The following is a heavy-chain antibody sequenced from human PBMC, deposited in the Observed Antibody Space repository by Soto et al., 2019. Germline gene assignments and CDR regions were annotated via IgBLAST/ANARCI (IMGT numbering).Heavy chain of an antibody. V-gene: IGHV4-31*03. J-gene: IGHJ6*03. D-gene: IGHD5-12*01. CDR3: ARGVATRHYYYYYYMDV. CDR2: IYYSGST. Sequence: PSETLSLTCTVSGGSISSGGYYWSWIRQHPGKGLEWIGYIYYSGSTYYNPSLKSRVTISVDTSKNQFSLKLSSVTAADTAVYYCARGVATRHYYYYYYMDVWGKGTTVTVSS. CDR1: GGSISSGGYY.